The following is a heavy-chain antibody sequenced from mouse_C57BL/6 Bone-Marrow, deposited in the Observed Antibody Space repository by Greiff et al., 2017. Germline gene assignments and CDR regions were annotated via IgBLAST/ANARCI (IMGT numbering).Heavy chain of an antibody. CDR3: ANDLLWLRSYYYAMDY. D-gene: IGHD2-2*01. CDR2: INPNNGGT. Sequence: EVQLVESGPELVKPGASVKMSCKASGYTFTDYNMHWVKQSHGKSLEWIGYINPNNGGTSYNQKFKGKATLTVNKSSSTAYMELRSLTSEDSAVYYCANDLLWLRSYYYAMDYWGQGTSVTVSS. V-gene: IGHV1-22*01. CDR1: GYTFTDYN. J-gene: IGHJ4*01.